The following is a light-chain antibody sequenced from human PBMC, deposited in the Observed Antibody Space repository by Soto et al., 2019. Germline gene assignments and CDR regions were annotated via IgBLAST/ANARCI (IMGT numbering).Light chain of an antibody. J-gene: IGLJ1*01. V-gene: IGLV1-51*02. CDR1: SSNIGNNY. CDR2: EKY. CDR3: GTWDSSLSAYV. Sequence: QSVLTQPPSVSAAPGQKVTISCSGSSSNIGNNYVSWYQQLPGTAPKLLIYEKYKRPSGIPDRFSGSKSGTSATLGITGLQTGDEADYYCGTWDSSLSAYVFGTGTKLTVL.